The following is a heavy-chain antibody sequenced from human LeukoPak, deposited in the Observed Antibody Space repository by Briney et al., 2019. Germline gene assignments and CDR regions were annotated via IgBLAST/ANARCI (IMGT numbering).Heavy chain of an antibody. V-gene: IGHV4-38-2*02. Sequence: SGTLSLTCIVSGYSISTGYFWGWVRQPPGKGLEWIGSIYRNGSTYYNPSLKSRVTVSVDTSKNQFSLKLSSVTAADTAVYYCARHYWTPGAFDIWGQGTVVTV. CDR3: ARHYWTPGAFDI. CDR1: GYSISTGYF. D-gene: IGHD1-1*01. CDR2: IYRNGST. J-gene: IGHJ3*02.